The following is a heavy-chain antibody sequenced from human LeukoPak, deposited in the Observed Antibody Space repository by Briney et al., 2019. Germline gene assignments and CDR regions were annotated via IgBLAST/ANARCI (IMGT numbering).Heavy chain of an antibody. V-gene: IGHV3-21*01. J-gene: IGHJ2*01. CDR2: VSGTGDDT. D-gene: IGHD2-21*02. CDR3: ARGPPSAYCGDDCYWYFDL. Sequence: GSLSLSCAASGFSFRDFAMTWVRQAPGKGLEWVSTVSGTGDDTYYSDTVKGRFTMSRDNAKNSLYLQMNSLRAEDTAVYYCARGPPSAYCGDDCYWYFDLWGRGTLVTVSS. CDR1: GFSFRDFA.